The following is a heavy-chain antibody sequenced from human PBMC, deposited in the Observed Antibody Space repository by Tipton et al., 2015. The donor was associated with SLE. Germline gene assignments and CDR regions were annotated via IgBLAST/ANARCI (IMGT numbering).Heavy chain of an antibody. CDR3: ARVTDGISNF. CDR1: GFTFNTYA. CDR2: ISYDGKIK. V-gene: IGHV3-30*04. J-gene: IGHJ4*02. Sequence: SLRLSCAGSGFTFNTYAMHLVRQAPGKGLEWLAVISYDGKIKNYADSEKGRFTISRDSARNSVYLQMKSLRADDTAVYYCARVTDGISNFWGQGTLVTVSS. D-gene: IGHD5-24*01.